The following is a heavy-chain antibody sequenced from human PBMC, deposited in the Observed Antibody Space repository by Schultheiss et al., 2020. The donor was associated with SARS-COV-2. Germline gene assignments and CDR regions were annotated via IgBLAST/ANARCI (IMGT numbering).Heavy chain of an antibody. D-gene: IGHD6-6*01. V-gene: IGHV3-23*01. CDR2: ISGSGGST. CDR1: GFTFSSYS. CDR3: AKDSGGGRYSSSSVGYFQH. Sequence: GGSLRLSCAASGFTFSSYSMNWVRQAPGKGLEYVSAISGSGGSTYYADSVKGRFTISRDNSKNTLYLQMNSLRAEDTAVYYCAKDSGGGRYSSSSVGYFQHWGQGTLVTVSS. J-gene: IGHJ1*01.